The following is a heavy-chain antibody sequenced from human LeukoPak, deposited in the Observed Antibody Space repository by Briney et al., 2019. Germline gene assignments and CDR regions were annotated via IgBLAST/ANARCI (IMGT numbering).Heavy chain of an antibody. CDR3: ARAYYGSGRTRGYFDY. Sequence: SQTLSLTCAISGDSVSSNSCAWNWIRQSPSRGLEWLGRTYYRSKWYNDYAVSVKSRITINPDTFKNQFSLQLNSVSPEDTAVYYCARAYYGSGRTRGYFDYWGQGTLVTVSS. CDR2: TYYRSKWYN. CDR1: GDSVSSNSCA. D-gene: IGHD3-10*01. V-gene: IGHV6-1*01. J-gene: IGHJ4*02.